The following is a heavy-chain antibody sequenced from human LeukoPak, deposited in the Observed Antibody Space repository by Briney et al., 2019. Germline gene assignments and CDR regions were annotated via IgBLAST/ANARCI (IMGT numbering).Heavy chain of an antibody. V-gene: IGHV4-31*03. CDR3: ARSPSRHDYVWGSYRVDAFDI. J-gene: IGHJ3*02. Sequence: SETLSLTCTVSGGSISSGGYYWSWIRQQPGKGLEWIGYIYYSGGTYYNPSLKSRVTISVDTSKNQFSLKLSSVTAADTAVYYCARSPSRHDYVWGSYRVDAFDIWGQGTMVTVSS. CDR2: IYYSGGT. D-gene: IGHD3-16*02. CDR1: GGSISSGGYY.